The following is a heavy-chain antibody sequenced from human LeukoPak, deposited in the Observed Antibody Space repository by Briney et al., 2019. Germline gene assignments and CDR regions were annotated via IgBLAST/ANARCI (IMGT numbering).Heavy chain of an antibody. J-gene: IGHJ4*02. CDR2: ISWNSGSI. V-gene: IGHV3-9*03. D-gene: IGHD6-19*01. CDR1: GFTFDDYA. Sequence: GGSLRLSCAASGFTFDDYAMHWVRQAPGKGLEWVSGISWNSGSIGYADSVKGRFTISRDNAKNSLYLQMNSLRAEDMALYYCAKDGFRRSSGLPYFDYWGQGTLVTVSS. CDR3: AKDGFRRSSGLPYFDY.